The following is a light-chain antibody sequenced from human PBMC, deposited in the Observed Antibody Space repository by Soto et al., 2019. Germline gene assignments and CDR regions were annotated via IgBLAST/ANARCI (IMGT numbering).Light chain of an antibody. CDR1: ESISDN. CDR2: GAS. CDR3: QQYNNWPRT. J-gene: IGKJ1*01. V-gene: IGKV3-15*01. Sequence: EILMTQSTSTLSVSAGGRSTLSCESSESISDNLAWYQHRPGQSPRLLIYGASTRATGIPARFSGSGSGTEFNLTISSLQSEDFAVYYCQQYNNWPRTFGQGTKVDIK.